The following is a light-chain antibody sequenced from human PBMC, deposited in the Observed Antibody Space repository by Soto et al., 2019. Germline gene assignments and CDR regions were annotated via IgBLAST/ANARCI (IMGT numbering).Light chain of an antibody. V-gene: IGLV2-14*01. CDR2: EVS. CDR1: SSDVGGYNY. Sequence: QSALTQPASVSGSPGQSITISCTGTSSDVGGYNYVSWYQQHPGKAPKLMIYEVSNRPSGVSNRFSSSKSGNTASLTISGLQAEDEADYYCSSYTSSSRVFGTGTKLTVL. J-gene: IGLJ1*01. CDR3: SSYTSSSRV.